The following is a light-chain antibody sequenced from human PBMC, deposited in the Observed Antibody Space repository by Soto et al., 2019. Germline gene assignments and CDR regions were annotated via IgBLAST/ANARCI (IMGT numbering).Light chain of an antibody. CDR2: DAS. CDR3: QQYDGLPT. CDR1: QDISNY. V-gene: IGKV1-33*01. Sequence: DIQMTQSPSSLSASVGDGVTITCQASQDISNYLNWYQQKPGKAPKVLIYDASNLGTGVPSRFSGSGSRTDFTFSISSLQPEDVATYYCQQYDGLPTFGQGTRLEIK. J-gene: IGKJ5*01.